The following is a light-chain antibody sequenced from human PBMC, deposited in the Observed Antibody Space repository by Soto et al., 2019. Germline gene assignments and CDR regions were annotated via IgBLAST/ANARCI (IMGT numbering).Light chain of an antibody. J-gene: IGKJ5*01. CDR3: MQALQTPLT. CDR1: QSLLHSNGNNY. V-gene: IGKV2-28*01. CDR2: LGS. Sequence: DIVMTQSPLSLPVTPGEPASISCRSSQSLLHSNGNNYFDWYLQKAGQSPQLLIYLGSNRASGVPDRFSGSGSGTDFTLKISRVEAEDVGVYYCMQALQTPLTFGQGTRLEIK.